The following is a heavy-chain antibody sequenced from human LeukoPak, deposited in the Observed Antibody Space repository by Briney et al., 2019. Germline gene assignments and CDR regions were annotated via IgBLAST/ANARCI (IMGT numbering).Heavy chain of an antibody. CDR3: ARLNRIGGTYFFDY. Sequence: GGSLRLSCAASGFTFSDHYMDWVRQAPGKGLEWVGRTRNKANSYSTAYAASVRDRFTISRDVSENSMYLQMSSLKTEDTAVYYCARLNRIGGTYFFDYWGQGTLVTVSS. CDR1: GFTFSDHY. D-gene: IGHD1-26*01. J-gene: IGHJ4*02. V-gene: IGHV3-72*01. CDR2: TRNKANSYST.